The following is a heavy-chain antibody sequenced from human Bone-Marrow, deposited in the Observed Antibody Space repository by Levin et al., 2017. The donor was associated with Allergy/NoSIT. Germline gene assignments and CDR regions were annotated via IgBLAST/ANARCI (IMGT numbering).Heavy chain of an antibody. Sequence: GGSLRLSCAASGFTFGHYGMHWVRQAPGKGLEWVAVMSYDGSYKNYAESVKGRFTISRDNSKNTLYLQMNSLRPEDTSIYYCARDPYGPATGYFDSWGQGTLVTVSS. V-gene: IGHV3-30*03. CDR3: ARDPYGPATGYFDS. CDR2: MSYDGSYK. D-gene: IGHD2-2*01. CDR1: GFTFGHYG. J-gene: IGHJ4*02.